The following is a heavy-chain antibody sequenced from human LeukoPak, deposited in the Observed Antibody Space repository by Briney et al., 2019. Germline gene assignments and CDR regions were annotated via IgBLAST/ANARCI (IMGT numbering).Heavy chain of an antibody. CDR3: ARGSYSSGWYGDY. J-gene: IGHJ4*02. D-gene: IGHD6-19*01. V-gene: IGHV3-48*04. CDR1: GFTFSSYS. Sequence: GGSLRLSCAASGFTFSSYSMNWVRQAPGKGLEWVSSISSSGSTIYYADSVKGRFTISRDNAKNSLYLQMNSLRAEDTAVYYCARGSYSSGWYGDYWGQGTLVTVSS. CDR2: ISSSGSTI.